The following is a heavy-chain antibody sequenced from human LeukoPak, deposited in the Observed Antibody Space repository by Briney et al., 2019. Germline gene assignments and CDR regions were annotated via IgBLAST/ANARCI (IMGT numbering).Heavy chain of an antibody. V-gene: IGHV4-30-4*08. Sequence: SQTLSLTCTVSGGSISSGDYYWSWIRQPPGKGLEWIGYIYYTGGTYYNPSLKSRVTISVDMSKNQFSLKLTSVAAADMAGEYCARGTCSGGNCYGWFDPWGQGTLVTVSS. CDR3: ARGTCSGGNCYGWFDP. CDR1: GGSISSGDYY. D-gene: IGHD2-15*01. CDR2: IYYTGGT. J-gene: IGHJ5*02.